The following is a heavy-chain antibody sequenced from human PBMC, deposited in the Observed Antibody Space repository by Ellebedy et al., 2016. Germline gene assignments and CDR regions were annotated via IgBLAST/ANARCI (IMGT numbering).Heavy chain of an antibody. CDR1: GFTFSSYS. V-gene: IGHV3-21*01. CDR2: ISSSSSYI. J-gene: IGHJ4*02. D-gene: IGHD6-19*01. Sequence: GESLKISXAASGFTFSSYSMNWVRQAPGKGLEWVSSISSSSSYIYYADSVKGRFTISRDNAKNSLYLQMNSLRAEDTAVYYCARVANIAVAGYLDYWGQGTLVTVSS. CDR3: ARVANIAVAGYLDY.